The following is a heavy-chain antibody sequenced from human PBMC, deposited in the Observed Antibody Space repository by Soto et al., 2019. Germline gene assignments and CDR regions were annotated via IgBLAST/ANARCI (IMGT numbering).Heavy chain of an antibody. CDR1: GGSFSGYY. V-gene: IGHV4-34*01. Sequence: PSETLSLTCAVYGGSFSGYYWSWIRQPPGKGLEWIGEINHSGSTNYNPSLKSRVTISVDTSKNQFSLELSSVTAADTAVYYCASPDKAVKKAYYYYYYGMDVWGQGTTVTVSS. D-gene: IGHD6-19*01. CDR2: INHSGST. J-gene: IGHJ6*02. CDR3: ASPDKAVKKAYYYYYYGMDV.